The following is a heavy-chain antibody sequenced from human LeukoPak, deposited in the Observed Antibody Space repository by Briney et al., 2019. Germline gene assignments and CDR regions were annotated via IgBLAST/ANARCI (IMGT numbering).Heavy chain of an antibody. V-gene: IGHV1-18*01. CDR1: GYTFTSYG. CDR3: AELRPYCSSTSCYKGAFDI. Sequence: ASVKVSCKASGYTFTSYGISWVRQAPGQGLEWMGWISAYNGNTNYAQKLQGRVTMTTDTSTSTAYMELRSLRSDDTAVYYCAELRPYCSSTSCYKGAFDIWGQGTMVTVSS. D-gene: IGHD2-2*02. CDR2: ISAYNGNT. J-gene: IGHJ3*02.